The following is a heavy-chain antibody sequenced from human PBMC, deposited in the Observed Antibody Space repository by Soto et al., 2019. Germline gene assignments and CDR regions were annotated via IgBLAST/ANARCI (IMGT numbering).Heavy chain of an antibody. V-gene: IGHV1-18*01. Sequence: GASVKVSCKASGDSFTSYEISWVRQAPGQGLEWMGWISAYNGNTNYAQKLQGRVTMTTDTSTSTAYMELRSLRSDDTAVYYCAREGVPGMAAAGIFDYWGQGTLVTVSS. CDR1: GDSFTSYE. CDR2: ISAYNGNT. CDR3: AREGVPGMAAAGIFDY. J-gene: IGHJ4*02. D-gene: IGHD6-13*01.